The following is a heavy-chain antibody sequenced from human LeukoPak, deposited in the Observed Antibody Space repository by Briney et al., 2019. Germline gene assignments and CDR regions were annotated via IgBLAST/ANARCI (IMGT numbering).Heavy chain of an antibody. V-gene: IGHV5-51*01. D-gene: IGHD6-19*01. CDR1: GYPFATYW. CDR3: ARHAVPYSSGLAGFDY. CDR2: IYPGDSDT. Sequence: GESLKISCKGSGYPFATYWIGWVRQMPGKGLEWMGIIYPGDSDTKYSPSFQGQVTISADKSITTAYLQWSSLKASDSAMYYCARHAVPYSSGLAGFDYWGQGTLVTVSS. J-gene: IGHJ4*02.